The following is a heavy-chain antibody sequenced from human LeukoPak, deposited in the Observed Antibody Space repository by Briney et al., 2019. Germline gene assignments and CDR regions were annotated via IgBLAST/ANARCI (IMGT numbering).Heavy chain of an antibody. CDR3: GTLLSNGPFDY. CDR2: IYPNSGAT. V-gene: IGHV1-2*02. Sequence: ASVKVSCKASGYTFTGYYMHWVRQAPGQGLEWMGWIYPNSGATKYAQKFQGRVTMTRDTSISTAYMGLSGLRSDDTAVYYCGTLLSNGPFDYWGQGGLVTVSS. J-gene: IGHJ4*02. CDR1: GYTFTGYY.